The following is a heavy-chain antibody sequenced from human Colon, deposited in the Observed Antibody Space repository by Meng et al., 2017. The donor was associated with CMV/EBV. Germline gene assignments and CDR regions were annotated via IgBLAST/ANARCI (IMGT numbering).Heavy chain of an antibody. Sequence: GGSLRLSCTASGFTFGDYAMSWVRQAPGKGLEWVSAISGAGTATYYADPVQGRFIVSRDNSNNTLFLQMNSLRAEDTAVYYCASGGITDYFDYWGQGTLVTVSS. CDR1: GFTFGDYA. D-gene: IGHD3-10*01. V-gene: IGHV3-23*01. CDR2: ISGAGTAT. J-gene: IGHJ4*02. CDR3: ASGGITDYFDY.